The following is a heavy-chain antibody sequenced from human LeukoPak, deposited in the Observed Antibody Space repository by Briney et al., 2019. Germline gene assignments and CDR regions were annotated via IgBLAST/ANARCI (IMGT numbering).Heavy chain of an antibody. Sequence: GRALRLSCAASGFTFSSYGMHWVRQAPGKGLEWVAFIRYDGSNKYYADSVKGRFTISRDNSKNTLYLQMNSLRAEDTAVYYCAKDYGEWLRDRNPEPNMDVWGKGTTVTVSS. CDR2: IRYDGSNK. D-gene: IGHD3-3*01. J-gene: IGHJ6*03. V-gene: IGHV3-30*02. CDR1: GFTFSSYG. CDR3: AKDYGEWLRDRNPEPNMDV.